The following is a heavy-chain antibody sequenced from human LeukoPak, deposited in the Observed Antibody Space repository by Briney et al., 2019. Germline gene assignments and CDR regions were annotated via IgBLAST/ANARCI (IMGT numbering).Heavy chain of an antibody. CDR3: ARGDSYYYGMDV. CDR2: ISSSSSYI. V-gene: IGHV3-21*01. J-gene: IGHJ6*02. Sequence: GGSLRLSCAASGFTFSSYSMNWVRQAPGKGLEWVSSISSSSSYIYYADSVKGRFTISRDNAKNSLYLQMNSLRAEDAAVYYCARGDSYYYGMDVWGQGTTVTVSS. CDR1: GFTFSSYS.